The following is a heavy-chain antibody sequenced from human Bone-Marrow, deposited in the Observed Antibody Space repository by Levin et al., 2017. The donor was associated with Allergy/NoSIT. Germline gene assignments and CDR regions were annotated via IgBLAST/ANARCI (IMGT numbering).Heavy chain of an antibody. J-gene: IGHJ6*02. V-gene: IGHV1-8*01. CDR3: ARAASDRKYDDFWNSFYSHYDALDV. CDR2: MNPNSGNT. D-gene: IGHD3-3*01. CDR1: GYTFTSYD. Sequence: ASVKVSCKASGYTFTSYDINWVRQATGQGLEWMGWMNPNSGNTGSAQKFQGRVTMTRNTSISTAYMEVSSLRSEDTAVYYCARAASDRKYDDFWNSFYSHYDALDVWGHGTTVTVS.